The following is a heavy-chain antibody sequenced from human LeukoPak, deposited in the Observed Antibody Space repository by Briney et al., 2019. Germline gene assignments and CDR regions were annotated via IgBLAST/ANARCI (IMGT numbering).Heavy chain of an antibody. Sequence: SQTLSLTCTVSGGSISSGSYYWRWIRQPAGTGLEWIGRIYTSGSTNYNPSLKSRVTISVDTSKNQFSLKLSSVTAADTAVYYCARDNDYGDYPEYWGQGTLVTVSS. V-gene: IGHV4-61*02. CDR1: GGSISSGSYY. D-gene: IGHD4-17*01. CDR2: IYTSGST. J-gene: IGHJ4*02. CDR3: ARDNDYGDYPEY.